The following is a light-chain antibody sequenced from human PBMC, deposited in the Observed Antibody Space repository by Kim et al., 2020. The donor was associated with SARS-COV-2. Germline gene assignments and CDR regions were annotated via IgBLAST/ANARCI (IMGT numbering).Light chain of an antibody. J-gene: IGKJ4*01. CDR2: DAS. CDR3: QQYHNVPLT. CDR1: QGIKNY. V-gene: IGKV1-33*01. Sequence: AAVGDRVTLTCQASQGIKNYLKGYQQKPGKAPKLLSDDASNLEKGVPSKFGGSGSGTAFTFTISILQPEDIATYYCQQYHNVPLTFGGGTKVDIK.